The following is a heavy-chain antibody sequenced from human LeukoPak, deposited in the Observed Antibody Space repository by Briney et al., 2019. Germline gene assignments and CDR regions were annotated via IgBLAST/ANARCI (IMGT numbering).Heavy chain of an antibody. V-gene: IGHV3-30*18. CDR1: GFTFSSYG. J-gene: IGHJ4*02. CDR3: AYDSSGYFDY. Sequence: GGSLRLSCAASGFTFSSYGMHWVRQAPGKGLEWVAVISYDGSNKYYADSVKGRFTISRDNSKNTLYLQMNSLRAEDTAVYYCAYDSSGYFDYWGQGTPVTVSS. D-gene: IGHD3-22*01. CDR2: ISYDGSNK.